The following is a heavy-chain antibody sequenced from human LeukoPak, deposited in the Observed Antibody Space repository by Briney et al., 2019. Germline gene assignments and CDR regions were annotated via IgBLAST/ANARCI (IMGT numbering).Heavy chain of an antibody. CDR1: GYTFTSYD. Sequence: ASVKVSCKASGYTFTSYDINWVRQATGQGLEWMGWMNPNSGNTNYAQKFQGRVTITRNTSISTAYMELSSLRSEDTAVYYCARGGRRDGYNYFFDYWGQGTLVTVSS. V-gene: IGHV1-8*01. CDR2: MNPNSGNT. J-gene: IGHJ4*02. CDR3: ARGGRRDGYNYFFDY. D-gene: IGHD5-24*01.